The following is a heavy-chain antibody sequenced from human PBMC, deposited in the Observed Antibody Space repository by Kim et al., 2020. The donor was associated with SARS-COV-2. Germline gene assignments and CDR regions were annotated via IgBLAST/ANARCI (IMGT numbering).Heavy chain of an antibody. Sequence: ASVKVSCKASGYTFTSYDINWVRQATGQGLEWMGWMNPNSGNTGYAQKFQGRVTMTRNTSISTAYMELSSLGSEDTAVYYCASGLSGNSNWYFDLWGRGTLVTVSS. CDR2: MNPNSGNT. V-gene: IGHV1-8*01. CDR1: GYTFTSYD. CDR3: ASGLSGNSNWYFDL. D-gene: IGHD3-3*01. J-gene: IGHJ2*01.